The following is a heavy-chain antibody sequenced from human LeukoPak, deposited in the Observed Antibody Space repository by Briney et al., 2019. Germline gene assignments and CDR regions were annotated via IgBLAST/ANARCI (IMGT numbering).Heavy chain of an antibody. CDR1: GFTFSDYY. D-gene: IGHD3-10*01. Sequence: GGSLRLSCAASGFTFSDYYMSWIRQAPGKGLEWVSYISSSGSTIYYADSVKGRFTISRDNAKNSLYLQMNSLRAEDTAVYYCARETVRRRGVLMFGTTRFDYWGQGTLVTVSS. CDR2: ISSSGSTI. V-gene: IGHV3-11*01. CDR3: ARETVRRRGVLMFGTTRFDY. J-gene: IGHJ4*02.